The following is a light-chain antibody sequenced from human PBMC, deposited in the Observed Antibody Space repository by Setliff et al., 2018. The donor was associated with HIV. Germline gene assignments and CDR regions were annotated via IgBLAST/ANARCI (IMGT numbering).Light chain of an antibody. CDR2: EVN. Sequence: QSALTQPPSVSGSPGQSVTISCTGTSSDVGSYNRVSWYQQPPGTAPKLMIYEVNNRPSGVPDRFSGSKSGNTASPTISELQAEDEADYYCSSYTSISTYVFGTGTKVTVL. J-gene: IGLJ1*01. V-gene: IGLV2-18*02. CDR1: SSDVGSYNR. CDR3: SSYTSISTYV.